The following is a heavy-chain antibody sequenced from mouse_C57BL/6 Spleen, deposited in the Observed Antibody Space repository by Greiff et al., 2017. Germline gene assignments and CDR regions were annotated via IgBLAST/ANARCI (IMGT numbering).Heavy chain of an antibody. CDR2: INPNNGGT. J-gene: IGHJ2*01. CDR3: ARSLGPPYYFDY. CDR1: GYTFTDYN. V-gene: IGHV1-18*01. Sequence: VQLQQSGPELVKPGASVKIPCKASGYTFTDYNMDWVKQSHGKSLEWIGDINPNNGGTIYNQKFKGKATLTVDKSSRTAYMELRSLTSEDTAVYHCARSLGPPYYFDYWGQGTTLTVSS. D-gene: IGHD4-1*01.